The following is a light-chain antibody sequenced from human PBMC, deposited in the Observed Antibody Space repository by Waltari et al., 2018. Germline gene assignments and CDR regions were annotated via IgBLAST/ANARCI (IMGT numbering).Light chain of an antibody. J-gene: IGKJ2*03. Sequence: DIHMTQSPPSLSASIGDRVTITCRACENIGRYLNWYQQKSGEVPRLLIYAASTLQSGVPPRFSGSRSGTDFTFTISSLQPEDCAVYYCQHSFETPYSFGQGTKVEIK. V-gene: IGKV1-39*01. CDR1: ENIGRY. CDR3: QHSFETPYS. CDR2: AAS.